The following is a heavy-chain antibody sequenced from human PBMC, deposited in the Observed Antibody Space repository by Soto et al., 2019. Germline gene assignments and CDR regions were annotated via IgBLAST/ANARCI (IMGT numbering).Heavy chain of an antibody. J-gene: IGHJ4*02. CDR3: ARRPGLDY. V-gene: IGHV3-33*01. CDR2: IWYDGSNQ. Sequence: QVQLVESGGGVVQPGRSLRLSCAASGFTFSSYGMHWVRQAPGKGLEWVAVIWYDGSNQYYADSVKGRFTISRDNSKTTLYLQMNSLRADDTAVYYCARRPGLDYWGQGTLVTVSS. CDR1: GFTFSSYG.